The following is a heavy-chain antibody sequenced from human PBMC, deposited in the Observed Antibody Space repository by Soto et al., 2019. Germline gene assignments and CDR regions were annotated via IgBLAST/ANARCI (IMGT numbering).Heavy chain of an antibody. D-gene: IGHD2-2*01. CDR3: ARDDRPYQLLYGMDV. CDR2: IIPIFGTA. V-gene: IGHV1-69*06. CDR1: GGTFSSYA. J-gene: IGHJ6*02. Sequence: QVQLVQSGAEVKKPGSSVKVSSKASGGTFSSYAISWVRQAPGQGLEWMGGIIPIFGTANYAQKFQGRVTITAGKSTSTAYMELSSLRSEDTAVYYCARDDRPYQLLYGMDVWGQGTTVTVSS.